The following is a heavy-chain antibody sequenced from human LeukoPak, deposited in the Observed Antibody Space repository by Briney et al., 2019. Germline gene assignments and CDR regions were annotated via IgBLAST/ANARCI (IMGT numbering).Heavy chain of an antibody. J-gene: IGHJ4*02. Sequence: SETLSLTCAVSGGSISSGTYYWSWIRQPAGKGLEWIGRIYTSGTTHYNPSLKSRVTMSVDTSKNQFSLKLSSVTAADTAVYYCARLSTVTTSFDYWGQGTLVTVSS. CDR1: GGSISSGTYY. D-gene: IGHD4-17*01. CDR2: IYTSGTT. V-gene: IGHV4-61*02. CDR3: ARLSTVTTSFDY.